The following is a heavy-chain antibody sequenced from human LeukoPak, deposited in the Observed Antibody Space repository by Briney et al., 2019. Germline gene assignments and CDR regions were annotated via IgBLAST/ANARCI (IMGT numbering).Heavy chain of an antibody. Sequence: GGSLRLSCAASGFTFRSYSMNWVRQAPGKGLEWVSYISSSSSTIYYADSVKGRFTISRDNAKNSLYLQMNSLRDEDTAVYYCARPDYGDYEYYFDYWGQGTLVTVSS. CDR2: ISSSSSTI. D-gene: IGHD4-17*01. CDR1: GFTFRSYS. CDR3: ARPDYGDYEYYFDY. J-gene: IGHJ4*02. V-gene: IGHV3-48*02.